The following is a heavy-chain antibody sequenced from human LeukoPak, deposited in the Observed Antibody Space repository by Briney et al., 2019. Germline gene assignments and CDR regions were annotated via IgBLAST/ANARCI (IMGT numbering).Heavy chain of an antibody. J-gene: IGHJ5*02. D-gene: IGHD1-26*01. CDR2: IRYDGSNK. CDR1: GFTFSNYG. CDR3: AKSGGSFHGFEP. V-gene: IGHV3-30*02. Sequence: GGSLRLSCAASGFTFSNYGMHWVRQAPGKGLEWVAFIRYDGSNKDYADSVKDRFTISRDNSKNTLYLQMNSLRAEDTAVYYCAKSGGSFHGFEPWGQGTLVTVSS.